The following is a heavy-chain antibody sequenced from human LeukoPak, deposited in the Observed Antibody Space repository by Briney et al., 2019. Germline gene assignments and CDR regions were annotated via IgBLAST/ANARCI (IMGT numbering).Heavy chain of an antibody. D-gene: IGHD6-19*01. CDR1: GGTFSSYA. CDR3: ARDEAVAAPLDY. J-gene: IGHJ4*02. V-gene: IGHV1-69*04. Sequence: SVKVSCKASGGTFSSYAISWVRQAPGQGLEWVGRIIPILGIANYAQKFQGRVTITADKSTSTAYMELTSLRYEDTAVYYCARDEAVAAPLDYWGQGSLVTVSS. CDR2: IIPILGIA.